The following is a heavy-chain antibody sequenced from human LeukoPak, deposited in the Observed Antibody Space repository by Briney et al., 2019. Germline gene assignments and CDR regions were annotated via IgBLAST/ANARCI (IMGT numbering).Heavy chain of an antibody. V-gene: IGHV3-21*04. Sequence: GGSLRLSCAASGFTLRSHSMNWVRQAPGKGLEWVSSISSSSSYSYNADSVRGRFIISRDNANNFLYLQMNSLRAEDTAVYYCARDISQQVYYMDVWGKGTTVTVSS. J-gene: IGHJ6*03. CDR1: GFTLRSHS. D-gene: IGHD2-8*01. CDR3: ARDISQQVYYMDV. CDR2: ISSSSSYS.